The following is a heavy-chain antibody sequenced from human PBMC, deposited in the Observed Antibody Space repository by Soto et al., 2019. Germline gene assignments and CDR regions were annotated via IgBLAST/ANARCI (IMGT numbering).Heavy chain of an antibody. Sequence: GASVKVSCKASGYTFTSYGISWVRQAPGQGLEWMGWISAYNGNTNYAQKLQGRVTMTTDTSTSTAYMELRSLRSDDTAIYYCAKDTDVVFPTTPEYWGQGTLVTVSS. CDR2: ISAYNGNT. CDR1: GYTFTSYG. V-gene: IGHV1-18*01. J-gene: IGHJ4*02. CDR3: AKDTDVVFPTTPEY. D-gene: IGHD2-21*01.